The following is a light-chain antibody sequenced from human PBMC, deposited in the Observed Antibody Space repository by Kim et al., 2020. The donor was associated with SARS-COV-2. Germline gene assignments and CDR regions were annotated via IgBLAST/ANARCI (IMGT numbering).Light chain of an antibody. CDR2: SAS. V-gene: IGKV1-39*01. CDR1: QSISSY. Sequence: ASVGDRVTITCRASQSISSYLNWYQQKPGKAPKLLIYSASSLQSVVPSRFSGSGSGTDFTLTISSLQPEDFATYYCQQSYSTPITFGQGTRLEIK. CDR3: QQSYSTPIT. J-gene: IGKJ5*01.